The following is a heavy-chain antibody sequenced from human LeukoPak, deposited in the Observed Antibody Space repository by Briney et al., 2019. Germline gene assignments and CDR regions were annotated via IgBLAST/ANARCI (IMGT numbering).Heavy chain of an antibody. D-gene: IGHD5-24*01. CDR2: INHSGST. J-gene: IGHJ4*02. CDR1: GGSFSGYY. Sequence: SETLSLTCAVYGGSFSGYYWSWIRQPPGKGLEWIGEINHSGSTNYNPSLKSRVTISVDTSKNQFSLKLSSVTAADTAVYYCGRCAGKDGYNSGFDYWGRGTLVSVSS. V-gene: IGHV4-34*01. CDR3: GRCAGKDGYNSGFDY.